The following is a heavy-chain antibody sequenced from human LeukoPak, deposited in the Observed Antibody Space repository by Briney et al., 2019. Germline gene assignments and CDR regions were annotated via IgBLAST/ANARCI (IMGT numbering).Heavy chain of an antibody. CDR2: ISAYNGNT. CDR3: AREAATTEDY. D-gene: IGHD6-25*01. Sequence: ASVKVSCKASGYTFTNYGISWVRQAPGQGLEWMGWISAYNGNTHYAQKLQGRVTMTTDTSTSTAYMELRSLTSDDTAVYYCAREAATTEDYWGQGTLVTVSS. J-gene: IGHJ4*02. V-gene: IGHV1-18*01. CDR1: GYTFTNYG.